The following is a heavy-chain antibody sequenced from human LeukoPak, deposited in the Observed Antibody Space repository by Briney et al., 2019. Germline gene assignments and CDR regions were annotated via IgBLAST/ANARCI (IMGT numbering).Heavy chain of an antibody. J-gene: IGHJ3*02. CDR3: ARGPGQHAFDI. Sequence: SETLSLTCAVYGGSFSVYYWSWIRQPPGKGLEWIGEINHSGSTNYNPSLKSRVTISVDTSKNQFSLKLSSVTAADTAVYYCARGPGQHAFDIWGQGTMVTVSS. CDR1: GGSFSVYY. CDR2: INHSGST. V-gene: IGHV4-34*01.